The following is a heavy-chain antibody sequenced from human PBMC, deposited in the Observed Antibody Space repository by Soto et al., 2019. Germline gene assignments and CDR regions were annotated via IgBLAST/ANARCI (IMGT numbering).Heavy chain of an antibody. CDR2: ISYDENTK. CDR3: AKVAASSWHANWFAP. Sequence: LRLSCKASGFDFRGTGMHWVRQAPGKGLEWVAVISYDENTKDYGDSVKGRFTVSRDNSNNTLYLQMHSLTSDDTAVYYCAKVAASSWHANWFAPWGQGTLVTVSS. CDR1: GFDFRGTG. J-gene: IGHJ5*02. V-gene: IGHV3-30*18. D-gene: IGHD6-13*01.